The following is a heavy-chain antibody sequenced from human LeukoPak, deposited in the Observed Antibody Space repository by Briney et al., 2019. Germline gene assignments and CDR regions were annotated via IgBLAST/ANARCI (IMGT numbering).Heavy chain of an antibody. CDR1: GYTFTGYY. CDR3: ARSDFYCRGGSCYRYYFDY. V-gene: IGHV1-2*04. D-gene: IGHD2-15*01. J-gene: IGHJ4*02. CDR2: INPNSGGT. Sequence: ASVKVSCKASGYTFTGYYMHWVRQAPGQGLEWMGWINPNSGGTNYAQKFQGWVTMTRDTSISAAYMELSRLRSDDTAVYYCARSDFYCRGGSCYRYYFDYWGQGTLVTVSS.